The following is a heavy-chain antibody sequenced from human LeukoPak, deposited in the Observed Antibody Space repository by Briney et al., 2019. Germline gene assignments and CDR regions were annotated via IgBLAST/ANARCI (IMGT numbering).Heavy chain of an antibody. CDR1: GFTFSSYN. D-gene: IGHD1-7*01. CDR2: ISTSSSYI. CDR3: ARDRDWNSGFDY. Sequence: GGSLRLSCEVSGFTFSSYNMKWVRQAPGKGLEWVSSISTSSSYIYYADSVKGRFTISRDNAKNSLNLQMNSLRVEDTAVYYCARDRDWNSGFDYWGQGTLVTVSS. V-gene: IGHV3-21*01. J-gene: IGHJ4*02.